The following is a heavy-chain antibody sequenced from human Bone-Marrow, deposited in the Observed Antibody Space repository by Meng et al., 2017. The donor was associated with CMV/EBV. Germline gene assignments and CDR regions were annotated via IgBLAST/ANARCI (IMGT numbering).Heavy chain of an antibody. CDR2: IKQDGSEK. J-gene: IGHJ4*02. D-gene: IGHD1-1*01. CDR3: ARRPGYFDY. CDR1: GFTFSSYA. Sequence: GESLKISCAASGFTFSSYAMSWVRQAPGKGLEWVANIKQDGSEKYYVDSVKGRFTISRDNAKNSLYLQMNSLRAEDTAVYYCARRPGYFDYWGQGTLVTVSS. V-gene: IGHV3-7*01.